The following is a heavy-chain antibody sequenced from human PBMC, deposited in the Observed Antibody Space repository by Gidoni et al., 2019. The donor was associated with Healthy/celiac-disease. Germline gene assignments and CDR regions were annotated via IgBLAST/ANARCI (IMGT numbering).Heavy chain of an antibody. CDR2: IWYDGSNK. Sequence: QVQLVESGGGVVQPGRSLRLSCAASGFTFSSYGMHWVRQAPGKGLEWVAVIWYDGSNKYYADSVKGRFTISRDNSKNTLYLQMNSLRAEDTAVYYCARGNSDFNWFDPWGQGTLVTVSS. CDR1: GFTFSSYG. CDR3: ARGNSDFNWFDP. V-gene: IGHV3-33*01. J-gene: IGHJ5*02. D-gene: IGHD4-4*01.